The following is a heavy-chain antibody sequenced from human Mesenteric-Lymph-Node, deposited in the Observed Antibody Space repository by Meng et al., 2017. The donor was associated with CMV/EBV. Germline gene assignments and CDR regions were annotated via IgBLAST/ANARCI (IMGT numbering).Heavy chain of an antibody. CDR2: IKQDGNEK. J-gene: IGHJ5*02. CDR1: GFTFSRCW. D-gene: IGHD3-22*01. V-gene: IGHV3-7*01. Sequence: ETLSLTCAASGFTFSRCWMTWVRQAPGKGLEWVANIKQDGNEKYYVDSVRGRFTISRDNAKNSLYLEMNSLRAEDTAVYYCARDVESSGYWNWFDPWGQGTLVTVSS. CDR3: ARDVESSGYWNWFDP.